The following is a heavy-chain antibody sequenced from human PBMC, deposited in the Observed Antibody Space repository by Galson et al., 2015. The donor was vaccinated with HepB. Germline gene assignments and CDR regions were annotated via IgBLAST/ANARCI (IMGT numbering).Heavy chain of an antibody. CDR1: GFTFSSYA. J-gene: IGHJ4*02. Sequence: LRLSCAASGFTFSSYAMSWVRQAPGKGLEWVSAISGSGGSTYYADSVKGRFTISRDNSKNTLYLQMNSLRAEDTAVYYCAKTYFYCSGGSCYPVYFDYWGQGTLVTVSS. D-gene: IGHD2-15*01. CDR2: ISGSGGST. CDR3: AKTYFYCSGGSCYPVYFDY. V-gene: IGHV3-23*01.